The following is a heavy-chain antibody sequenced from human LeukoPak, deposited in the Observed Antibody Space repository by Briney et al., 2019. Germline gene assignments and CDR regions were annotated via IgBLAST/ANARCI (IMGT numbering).Heavy chain of an antibody. V-gene: IGHV1-2*02. J-gene: IGHJ4*02. CDR3: ARDLAASGTDY. CDR1: GYTFTGYY. D-gene: IGHD6-13*01. CDR2: INPNNGDT. Sequence: ASVKVSCKAYGYTFTGYYMHWVRQAPGQGLEWMRWINPNNGDTKYSQKFQGRVTMTRDMSITTTYMELSRLRSDDTAVYYCARDLAASGTDYWGQGTLVTVSP.